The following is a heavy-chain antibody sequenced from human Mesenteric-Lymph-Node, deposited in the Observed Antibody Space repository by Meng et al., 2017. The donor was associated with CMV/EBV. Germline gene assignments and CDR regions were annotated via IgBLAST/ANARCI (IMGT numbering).Heavy chain of an antibody. D-gene: IGHD2-2*01. CDR1: GITFSNDA. J-gene: IGHJ4*02. V-gene: IGHV3-23*01. CDR2: ISASGEST. Sequence: GGSLRLSCAASGITFSNDAMTWVRQAPGKGLERVSGISASGESTYYADSVKGRFTISRDNSKNTLYLQMNSQRVEDTAVYYCARDPYDIVVEPAALGFDYWGQGTLVTVSS. CDR3: ARDPYDIVVEPAALGFDY.